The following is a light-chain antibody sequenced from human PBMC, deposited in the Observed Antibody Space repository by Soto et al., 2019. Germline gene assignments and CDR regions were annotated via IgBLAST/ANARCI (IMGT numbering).Light chain of an antibody. J-gene: IGLJ2*01. CDR3: AAWDVSLVV. CDR1: SSNIGTNT. V-gene: IGLV1-44*01. Sequence: QSVLTQPPSASGTPGQRVTIFCSGSSSNIGTNTVIWYQQLPGAAPKRLIYSDNQRPSGVPDRFSGSKSGTSASLAISGLQSEDEADYYCAAWDVSLVVFGGGTKLTVL. CDR2: SDN.